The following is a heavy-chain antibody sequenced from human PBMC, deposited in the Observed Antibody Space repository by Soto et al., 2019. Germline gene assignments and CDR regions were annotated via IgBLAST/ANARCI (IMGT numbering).Heavy chain of an antibody. CDR2: INHSGST. CDR3: ARYPYGSGFDY. Sequence: QVQLQQWGAGLLKPSETLSLTCAVYGGSFSGYYWSWIRQPPGKGLEWIGEINHSGSTNYNPSLKSGVTISVDTSKNQFSLKLSSVTAADTAVYYCARYPYGSGFDYWGQGTLVTVSS. J-gene: IGHJ4*02. D-gene: IGHD3-10*01. V-gene: IGHV4-34*01. CDR1: GGSFSGYY.